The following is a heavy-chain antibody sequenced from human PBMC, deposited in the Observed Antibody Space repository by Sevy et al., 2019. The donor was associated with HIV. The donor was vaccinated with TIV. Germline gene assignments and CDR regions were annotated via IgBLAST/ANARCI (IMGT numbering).Heavy chain of an antibody. CDR3: ATEIPGIAVAGTVGDAFDI. CDR1: GFTFSSYG. D-gene: IGHD6-19*01. V-gene: IGHV3-33*01. Sequence: GGSLRLSCAASGFTFSSYGMHWVRQAPGKGLEWVAVIWYDGSNKYYADSVKGRLTISRDNSKNTLYLQMNSLRAEDTAVYYCATEIPGIAVAGTVGDAFDIWGQGTMVTVSS. J-gene: IGHJ3*02. CDR2: IWYDGSNK.